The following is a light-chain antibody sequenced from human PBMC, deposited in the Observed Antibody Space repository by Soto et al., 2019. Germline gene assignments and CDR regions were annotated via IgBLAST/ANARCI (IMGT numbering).Light chain of an antibody. CDR1: QSITTY. CDR3: QQTYSTPFT. J-gene: IGKJ3*01. CDR2: AAS. V-gene: IGKV1-39*01. Sequence: DIQMTQSPSSLSASVGDRVTITCRASQSITTYLNWYQQKPGKAPKLLMYAASSLQSGVPSSFSGSGSGTEFTLTINSLQPEDFATYYCQQTYSTPFTFGPGTRVD.